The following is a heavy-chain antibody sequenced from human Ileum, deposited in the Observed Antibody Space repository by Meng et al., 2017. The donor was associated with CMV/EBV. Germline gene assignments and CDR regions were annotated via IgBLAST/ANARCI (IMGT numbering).Heavy chain of an antibody. V-gene: IGHV4-4*07. CDR1: DGSISSYY. J-gene: IGHJ4*02. D-gene: IGHD2-2*01. Sequence: QVRLQAPAPGPAKPSETLSLTCTVSDGSISSYYWSWIRQSAGKGLEWIGRIHTSGTTNYNPSLKSRVTLSLDTSKDQFSLKLTSVTAADTAVYYCAREKSSCTSSTCYGVDSWGQGTLVTVSS. CDR2: IHTSGTT. CDR3: AREKSSCTSSTCYGVDS.